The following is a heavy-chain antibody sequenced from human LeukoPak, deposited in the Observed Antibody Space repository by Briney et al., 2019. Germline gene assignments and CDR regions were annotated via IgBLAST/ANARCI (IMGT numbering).Heavy chain of an antibody. V-gene: IGHV4-39*07. CDR2: ISYSATT. CDR1: GGSISSSTYY. CDR3: AKGAGGFSYYNWFDP. Sequence: SETLSLTCTVSGGSISSSTYYWGWIRQPPGKGLEWIGSISYSATTPYNPSLESRVTISVDTSKNQFSPKLASVTAADTAIYYCAKGAGGFSYYNWFDPWGQGTLVTVSS. D-gene: IGHD5-18*01. J-gene: IGHJ5*02.